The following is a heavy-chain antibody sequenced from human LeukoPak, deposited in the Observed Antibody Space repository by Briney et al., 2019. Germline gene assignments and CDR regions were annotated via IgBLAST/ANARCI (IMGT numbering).Heavy chain of an antibody. Sequence: SETLSLTCTVSGGSISSYYWNWIRQPPGKGPEWLGYIYTSESTNYTPSLKSRVTISVDTSKKQFSLNLSSVTAADTAVYYCAGGNYYYYYIDVWGKGTTVTVSS. J-gene: IGHJ6*03. CDR1: GGSISSYY. V-gene: IGHV4-4*09. D-gene: IGHD3-3*01. CDR2: IYTSEST. CDR3: AGGNYYYYYIDV.